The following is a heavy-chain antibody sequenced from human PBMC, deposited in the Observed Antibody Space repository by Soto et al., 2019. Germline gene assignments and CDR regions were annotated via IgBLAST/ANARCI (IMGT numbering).Heavy chain of an antibody. Sequence: QVQLQESGPGLVKPSETLSLTCTVSGGSIRDYFWTWIQQPPGKGLEWIGYIYYSGRTNYHPSLKSRGSISVDTSKNHFSLQLRSVTAADTAVYYCARVGGDDFGDSGGFDYWGQGTLVTVSS. V-gene: IGHV4-59*01. CDR2: IYYSGRT. CDR3: ARVGGDDFGDSGGFDY. D-gene: IGHD4-17*01. CDR1: GGSIRDYF. J-gene: IGHJ4*02.